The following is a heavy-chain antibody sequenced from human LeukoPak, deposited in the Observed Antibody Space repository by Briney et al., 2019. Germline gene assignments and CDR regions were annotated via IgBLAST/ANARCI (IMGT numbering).Heavy chain of an antibody. V-gene: IGHV1-8*01. CDR1: GYTFTSYD. Sequence: ASVKVSCKASGYTFTSYDINWVRQATGQGLEWMGWMNPNSGNTGYAQKFQGRVTMTRNTSISTAHMELSSLRSEDTAVYYCARGSSRGYCSSTSCLYEDYWGQGTLVTVSS. CDR3: ARGSSRGYCSSTSCLYEDY. D-gene: IGHD2-2*01. CDR2: MNPNSGNT. J-gene: IGHJ4*02.